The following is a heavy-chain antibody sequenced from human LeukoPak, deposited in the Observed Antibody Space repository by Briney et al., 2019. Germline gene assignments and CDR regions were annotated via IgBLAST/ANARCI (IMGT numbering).Heavy chain of an antibody. CDR1: GFIFNTYA. D-gene: IGHD3-10*01. J-gene: IGHJ4*02. Sequence: GGSLRLSCAASGFIFNTYAMSWVRQAPGKGLEWVSTISGSGDSTYYADSVKGRFTITRDNSKSTLYLQMNSLRAEDTAVYFCAKGFYFGSGSYRYFDYWGQGTLVTVSS. CDR3: AKGFYFGSGSYRYFDY. V-gene: IGHV3-23*01. CDR2: ISGSGDST.